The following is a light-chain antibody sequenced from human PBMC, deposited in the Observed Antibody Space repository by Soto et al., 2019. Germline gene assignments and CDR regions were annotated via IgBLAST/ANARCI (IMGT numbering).Light chain of an antibody. CDR2: AAS. CDR3: QQSYSTPPT. Sequence: DIQMTQSPSSLSASVGDRVTITCRASQSISSYLNWYQQKPGKAPKLLIYAASSLQSGVLSRFSGSGSVTDFTLTISSLQPEDFATYYCQQSYSTPPTFGQGTKVEIK. V-gene: IGKV1-39*01. CDR1: QSISSY. J-gene: IGKJ1*01.